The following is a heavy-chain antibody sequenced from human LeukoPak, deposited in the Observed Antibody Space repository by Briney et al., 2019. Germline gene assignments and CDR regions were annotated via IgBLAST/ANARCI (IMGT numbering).Heavy chain of an antibody. J-gene: IGHJ4*02. CDR1: GGSFSGYY. CDR2: INHSGST. CDR3: ARWHLRRSDFDY. Sequence: SETLSLTCAVYGGSFSGYYWSWIRQPPGKGLEWIGEINHSGSTNYNPSLKSRVTISVDTYKNQFSLKLSSVAAADTAVYYCARWHLRRSDFDYWGQGTLVTVSS. D-gene: IGHD5-12*01. V-gene: IGHV4-34*01.